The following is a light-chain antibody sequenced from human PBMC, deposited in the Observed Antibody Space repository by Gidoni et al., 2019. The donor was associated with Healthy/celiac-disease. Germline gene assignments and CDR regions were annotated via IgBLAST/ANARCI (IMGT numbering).Light chain of an antibody. CDR3: MESIQLPPIFT. V-gene: IGKV2D-29*01. Sequence: EMVRTQTPHSLSVTPGQPASISCKSSQSLLHSDGKTYVYWYLQKQGQPPQLLIYEVSNRFSGVPDRFTGSVSGTDFTLKFSRVEAVDVGVSYCMESIQLPPIFTFGPGTKVDI. CDR2: EVS. J-gene: IGKJ3*01. CDR1: QSLLHSDGKTY.